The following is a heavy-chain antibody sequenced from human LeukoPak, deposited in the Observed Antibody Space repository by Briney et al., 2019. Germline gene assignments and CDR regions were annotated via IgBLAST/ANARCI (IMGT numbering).Heavy chain of an antibody. V-gene: IGHV3-53*01. J-gene: IGHJ4*02. CDR2: IYSGGST. Sequence: AGGSLRLSCVASGFTFNRDWTAWVRQAPGKGLEWVSVIYSGGSTYYADSVKGRFTISRDNSKNTLYLQMNSLKTEDTAVYYCTTTHYNFYDLDHWGQGTLVTVSS. CDR3: TTTHYNFYDLDH. CDR1: GFTFNRDW. D-gene: IGHD3-3*01.